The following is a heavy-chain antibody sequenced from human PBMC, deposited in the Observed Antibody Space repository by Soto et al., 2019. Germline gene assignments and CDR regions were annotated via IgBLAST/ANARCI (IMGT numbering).Heavy chain of an antibody. D-gene: IGHD6-13*01. J-gene: IGHJ5*02. V-gene: IGHV1-2*04. CDR2: INPNSGDT. CDR1: GYTFTGYY. Sequence: ASVKVSCKASGYTFTGYYMHWVRQAPGQGLEWMGWINPNSGDTNYAQKFQGWVTMTRDTSISTAYMELSRLRSDDTAVYYCARDTYSSSWYDWFDPWGQGTLVTVSS. CDR3: ARDTYSSSWYDWFDP.